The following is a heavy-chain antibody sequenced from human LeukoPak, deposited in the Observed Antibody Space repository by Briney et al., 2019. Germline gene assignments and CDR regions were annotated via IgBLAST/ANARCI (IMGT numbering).Heavy chain of an antibody. J-gene: IGHJ4*02. CDR1: GFTFSDYY. D-gene: IGHD3-22*01. CDR2: ISSSGSTI. V-gene: IGHV3-11*01. Sequence: GGSLRLSCAASGFTFSDYYMSWIRQAPGKGLEWVSYISSSGSTIYYADSVKGRFTISRDNAKNSLYLQMNSLRAEDTAVYYCARDPTYYYDSSGYPGLDYWGQGTLVTVSS. CDR3: ARDPTYYYDSSGYPGLDY.